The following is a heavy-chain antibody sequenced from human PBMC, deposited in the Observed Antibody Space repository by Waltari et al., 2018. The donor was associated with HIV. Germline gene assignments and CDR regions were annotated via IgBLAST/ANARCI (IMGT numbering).Heavy chain of an antibody. V-gene: IGHV3-74*01. CDR1: GFTFSSYW. Sequence: EVQLVESGGGLVQPGGSLRLSCAASGFTFSSYWMHWVRQAPGKGLVGVPRIKVEGSTTSYSYSVKGRFTISRDNAKNTLYLQMNSLRAEDTAVYYCARIAYDSSGYGWFDPWGQGTLVTVSS. CDR3: ARIAYDSSGYGWFDP. D-gene: IGHD3-22*01. J-gene: IGHJ5*02. CDR2: IKVEGSTT.